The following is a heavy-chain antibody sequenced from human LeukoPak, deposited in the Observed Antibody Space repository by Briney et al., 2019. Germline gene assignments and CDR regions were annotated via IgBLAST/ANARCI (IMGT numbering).Heavy chain of an antibody. CDR1: GGSISGSSYY. J-gene: IGHJ4*02. CDR2: IYYSGNT. Sequence: TSETLSLTCTVSGGSISGSSYYWGWIRQPPGKGLEWIGNIYYSGNTYYNPSLRSRGTISVDTSKNQFSLKLSSVTAADTAVYYCARLGAYSGSGDYWGQGTLVTVSS. CDR3: ARLGAYSGSGDY. D-gene: IGHD5-12*01. V-gene: IGHV4-39*01.